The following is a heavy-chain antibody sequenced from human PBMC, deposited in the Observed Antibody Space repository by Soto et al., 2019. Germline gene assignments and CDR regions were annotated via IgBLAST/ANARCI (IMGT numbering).Heavy chain of an antibody. CDR1: GFTFSSYG. CDR2: ISYHGSNK. J-gene: IGHJ3*02. CDR3: ENDLYSSCWNEAFRI. D-gene: IGHD6-19*01. Sequence: QVQLVESGGGVVQPGRSLRLSCAASGFTFSSYGMHWVRQAPGKGLEWVAVISYHGSNKYYADSVKGRFTISRDNSKNTLYLHMNRLVAEDTAVYHGENDLYSSCWNEAFRIWGQGTMVPVSS. V-gene: IGHV3-30*18.